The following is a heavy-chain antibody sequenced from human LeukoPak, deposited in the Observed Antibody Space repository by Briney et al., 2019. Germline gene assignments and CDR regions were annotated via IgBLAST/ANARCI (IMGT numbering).Heavy chain of an antibody. CDR3: AKGSQRKIRKLLWFGELPKLDAFDI. D-gene: IGHD3-10*01. Sequence: ASVKVSCKASGYTFTGYYMHWVRQAPGQGLEWMGWINPNSGGTNYAQKFQGRVTMTRDTSISTAYMELSRLRSDDTAVYYCAKGSQRKIRKLLWFGELPKLDAFDIWGQGTMVTVSS. CDR2: INPNSGGT. CDR1: GYTFTGYY. V-gene: IGHV1-2*02. J-gene: IGHJ3*02.